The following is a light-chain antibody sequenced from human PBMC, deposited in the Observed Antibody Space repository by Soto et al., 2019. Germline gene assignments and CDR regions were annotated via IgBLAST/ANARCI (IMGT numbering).Light chain of an antibody. CDR2: DGS. CDR3: CSYAGSSTWV. V-gene: IGLV2-23*01. J-gene: IGLJ2*01. CDR1: SSDVGSYNL. Sequence: QSALTQPASVSGSPGQSITISCTGTSSDVGSYNLVSWYQQHPGKAPKLMIYDGSKRPSGVSNLFSGSKSGNTASLTISRLQAEDEADYYCCSYAGSSTWVFGGGTKLTVL.